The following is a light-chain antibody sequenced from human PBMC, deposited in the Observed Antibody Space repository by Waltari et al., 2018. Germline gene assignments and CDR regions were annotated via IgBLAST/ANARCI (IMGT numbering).Light chain of an antibody. V-gene: IGLV2-14*03. CDR2: DVS. CDR3: SSYTSSSTYV. Sequence: QSALTQPASVSGSPGQSIAISCPGTSSAVVGYTAVSWYQQHPGKAPKPIIYDVSNRPSGVSDRVSGSKSGNTASLTSSGLQTEDEADYYCSSYTSSSTYVFGIGTKVTVL. CDR1: SSAVVGYTA. J-gene: IGLJ1*01.